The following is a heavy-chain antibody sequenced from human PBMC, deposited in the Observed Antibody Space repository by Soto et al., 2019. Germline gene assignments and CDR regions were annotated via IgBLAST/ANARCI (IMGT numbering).Heavy chain of an antibody. CDR3: ARGLDSYTDYAWLDP. D-gene: IGHD4-17*01. V-gene: IGHV4-34*01. Sequence: SETLSLTCAVYGGSFSNYYWSWIRQSPGKGLEWIGEINHSGSTNYNPSLKSRVTISVDTSKSQFSLKLSSVTVADTAIYYCARGLDSYTDYAWLDPWGQGTLVT. CDR2: INHSGST. CDR1: GGSFSNYY. J-gene: IGHJ5*02.